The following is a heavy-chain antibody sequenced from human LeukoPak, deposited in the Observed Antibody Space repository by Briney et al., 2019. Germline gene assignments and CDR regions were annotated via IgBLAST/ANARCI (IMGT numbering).Heavy chain of an antibody. D-gene: IGHD6-6*01. CDR3: AGLRSGSYYFDS. Sequence: SETLSLTCTVSGGPISSNEYYWGWIRQPPGKGLEWIGNFYHRGNTNYSPSLRNRITISIDTSKNHLSLRLTSVTAADTAVYFCAGLRSGSYYFDSWGQGSLVIVSS. CDR1: GGPISSNEYY. CDR2: FYHRGNT. V-gene: IGHV4-39*02. J-gene: IGHJ4*02.